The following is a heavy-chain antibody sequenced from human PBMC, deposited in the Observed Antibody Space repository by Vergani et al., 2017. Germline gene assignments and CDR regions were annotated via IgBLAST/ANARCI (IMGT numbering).Heavy chain of an antibody. J-gene: IGHJ6*03. CDR3: TTGYRSGSYQKYYYYYMDV. Sequence: EVQLVESGGGLVKPGGSLRLSCAASGFTFSNAWMSWVRQAPGKGLEWVGRIKSKTDGGTTDYAAPVKGRFTISRDDSKNTLYLQMNSLKTEDTAVYYCTTGYRSGSYQKYYYYYMDVWGKGTTVTVSS. CDR1: GFTFSNAW. V-gene: IGHV3-15*01. D-gene: IGHD3-10*01. CDR2: IKSKTDGGTT.